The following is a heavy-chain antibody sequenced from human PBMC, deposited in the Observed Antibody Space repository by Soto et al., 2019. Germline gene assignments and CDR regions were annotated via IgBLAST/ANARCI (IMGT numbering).Heavy chain of an antibody. CDR3: ARERGDTYYYDSSGPNDAFDI. D-gene: IGHD3-22*01. CDR1: GFTFSDYY. V-gene: IGHV3-11*06. Sequence: PGGSLRLSCAASGFTFSDYYMSWIRQAPGKGLEWVSYISSSSYTNYADSVKGRFTISRDNAKNSLYLQMNSLRAEDTAVYYCARERGDTYYYDSSGPNDAFDIWGQGTMVTVSS. CDR2: ISSSSYT. J-gene: IGHJ3*02.